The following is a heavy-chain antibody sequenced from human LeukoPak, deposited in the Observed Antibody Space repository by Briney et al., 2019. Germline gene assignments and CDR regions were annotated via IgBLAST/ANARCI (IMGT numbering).Heavy chain of an antibody. CDR2: IYHSGST. CDR1: GGSISSGGYS. Sequence: SETLSLTCAVSGGSISSGGYSWSWIRQPPGKGLEWIGYIYHSGSTYYNPSLKSRVTISVDRSKNQFSLKLSSVIAADTAVYYCARGLVVVPAARKSNWFDPWGQGTLVTVSS. J-gene: IGHJ5*02. CDR3: ARGLVVVPAARKSNWFDP. D-gene: IGHD2-2*01. V-gene: IGHV4-30-2*01.